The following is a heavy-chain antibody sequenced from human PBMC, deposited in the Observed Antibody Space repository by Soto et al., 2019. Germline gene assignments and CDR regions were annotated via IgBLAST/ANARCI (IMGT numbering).Heavy chain of an antibody. CDR2: IIPIFGTA. CDR1: GGTFSSYA. CDR3: ARDTVVVAARYNWFDP. J-gene: IGHJ5*02. V-gene: IGHV1-69*12. D-gene: IGHD2-15*01. Sequence: QVQLVQSGAEVKKPGSSVKVSCKASGGTFSSYAISWVRQAPGQGLEWMGGIIPIFGTANYAQKFQGRVTSTADESTSTAYMELSSLRSEDTAVYYGARDTVVVAARYNWFDPWGQGTLVTVSS.